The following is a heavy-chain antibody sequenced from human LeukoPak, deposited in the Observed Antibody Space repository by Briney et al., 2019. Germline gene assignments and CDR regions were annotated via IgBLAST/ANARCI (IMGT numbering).Heavy chain of an antibody. J-gene: IGHJ4*02. CDR2: ISSNGATT. V-gene: IGHV3-64D*06. Sequence: PGGSLRLSCSASGFTFNRFYLHWVRQAPGKGLEFVSHISSNGATTYYADSVKGRFTISRDNSKNTLYLQMSSLRADDTAVYYCVKELYYYGSGSLDSWGQGTLVTVSS. D-gene: IGHD3-10*01. CDR1: GFTFNRFY. CDR3: VKELYYYGSGSLDS.